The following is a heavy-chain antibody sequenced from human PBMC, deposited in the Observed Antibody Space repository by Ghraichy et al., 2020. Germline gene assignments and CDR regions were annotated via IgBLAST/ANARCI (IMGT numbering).Heavy chain of an antibody. CDR1: GYTFTGYY. CDR3: AREVFLPKGRDYYYYYGMDV. Sequence: ASVKVSCKASGYTFTGYYMHWVRQAPGQGLEWMGWINPNSGGTNYAQKFQGRVTMTRDTSISTAYMELSRLRSDDTAVYYCAREVFLPKGRDYYYYYGMDVWGQGTTVTVSS. D-gene: IGHD2/OR15-2a*01. V-gene: IGHV1-2*02. J-gene: IGHJ6*02. CDR2: INPNSGGT.